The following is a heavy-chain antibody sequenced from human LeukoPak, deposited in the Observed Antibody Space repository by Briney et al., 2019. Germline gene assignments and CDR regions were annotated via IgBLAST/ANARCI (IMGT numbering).Heavy chain of an antibody. V-gene: IGHV3-30*04. CDR2: ISYDGSEK. Sequence: HPGGSLRLSCAVSGFTFSTYAMHWVRQAPGKGLEWVAVISYDGSEKYYADSVKGRFTISRDNSKNTVYLQVNSLRSEDTAVYYCAIGDGLGDLSSTLDYWGQGTLVTVSS. CDR3: AIGDGLGDLSSTLDY. D-gene: IGHD3-16*02. J-gene: IGHJ4*02. CDR1: GFTFSTYA.